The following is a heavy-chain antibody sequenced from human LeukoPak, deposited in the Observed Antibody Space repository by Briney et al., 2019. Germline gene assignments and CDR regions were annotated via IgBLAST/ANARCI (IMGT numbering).Heavy chain of an antibody. J-gene: IGHJ4*02. CDR1: GGSISSSSYY. CDR2: IYYSGST. D-gene: IGHD4-17*01. V-gene: IGHV4-39*01. CDR3: ARLPYGDYVAY. Sequence: SETLSLTCTVSGGSISSSSYYWGWIRQPPGKGLEWIGSIYYSGSTYYNPSLKSRVTISVDTSKNQFSLKLSSVTAADTAVYYCARLPYGDYVAYWGQGTLVTVSS.